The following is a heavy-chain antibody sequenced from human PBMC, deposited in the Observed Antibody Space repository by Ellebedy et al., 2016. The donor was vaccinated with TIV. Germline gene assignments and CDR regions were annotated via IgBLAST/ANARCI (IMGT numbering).Heavy chain of an antibody. CDR1: GFTFNRYW. D-gene: IGHD4-17*01. V-gene: IGHV3-7*01. CDR2: INQDGIDK. CDR3: ATDGSYGDYRSPTHAFTF. Sequence: GESLKISWVASGFTFNRYWMTWVRQAPGEGVEWVANINQDGIDKYYVNSLRGRFTIFRDNAKNSVYLQMSSLRVEDSAVYYCATDGSYGDYRSPTHAFTFWGQGTVVTVSS. J-gene: IGHJ3*01.